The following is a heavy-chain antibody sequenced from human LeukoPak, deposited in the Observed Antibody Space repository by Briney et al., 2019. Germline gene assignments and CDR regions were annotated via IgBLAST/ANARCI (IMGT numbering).Heavy chain of an antibody. CDR3: ARDKYSSSWYYNY. V-gene: IGHV1-2*02. CDR1: GYTFTGYY. CDR2: INPNSGGT. D-gene: IGHD6-13*01. Sequence: GASVKVSCKASGYTFTGYYMHWVRQAPGQGLEWMGWINPNSGGTNYPQKFQGRVTMTRDTSISTAYMELSRLRSDDTAVYYCARDKYSSSWYYNYWGQGTLVTVSS. J-gene: IGHJ4*02.